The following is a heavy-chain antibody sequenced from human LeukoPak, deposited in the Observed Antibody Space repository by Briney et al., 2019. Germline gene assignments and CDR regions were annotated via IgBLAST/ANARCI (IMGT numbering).Heavy chain of an antibody. CDR1: SGSFSGYY. CDR2: INHSGST. Sequence: SETLSLTCAVYSGSFSGYYWSWIRQPPGKGLEWIGEINHSGSTNYNPSLKSRVTISVDTSKNQFSLKLSSVTAADTAVYYCARTGAEVAAAGPFDYWGQGTLVTVSS. J-gene: IGHJ4*02. CDR3: ARTGAEVAAAGPFDY. D-gene: IGHD6-13*01. V-gene: IGHV4-34*01.